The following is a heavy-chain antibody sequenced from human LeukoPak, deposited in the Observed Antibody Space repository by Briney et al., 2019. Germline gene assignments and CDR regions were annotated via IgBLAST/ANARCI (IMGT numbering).Heavy chain of an antibody. Sequence: GASVTVSCTASGYTFTSYGFIWVRQAPGQGLEWMGWISAYNGNTNYAQKLQGRVTMTTDTSTSTGYMELRSLRSDDTAVYYCARDRRYYYDTSGYYYIDYWGQGTLVTVSS. D-gene: IGHD3-22*01. CDR1: GYTFTSYG. CDR3: ARDRRYYYDTSGYYYIDY. J-gene: IGHJ4*02. V-gene: IGHV1-18*01. CDR2: ISAYNGNT.